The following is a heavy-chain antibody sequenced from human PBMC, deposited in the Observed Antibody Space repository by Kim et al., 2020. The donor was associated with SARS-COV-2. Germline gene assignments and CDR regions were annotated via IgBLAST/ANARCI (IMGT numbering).Heavy chain of an antibody. J-gene: IGHJ4*01. V-gene: IGHV3-74*01. Sequence: GGSLRLSCAASGFMFSIHWMHWVRQAPGKGLMWVSRISSDGSSTSYADSVKGRFTISRDNAKNTLYLQMNSLRAEDTAVYYCVRDTRHCSGGSCIDYWGQGTLVTVSS. D-gene: IGHD2-15*01. CDR3: VRDTRHCSGGSCIDY. CDR1: GFMFSIHW. CDR2: ISSDGSST.